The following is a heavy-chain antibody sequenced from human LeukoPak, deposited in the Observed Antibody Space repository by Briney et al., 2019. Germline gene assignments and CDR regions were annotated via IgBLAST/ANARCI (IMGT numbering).Heavy chain of an antibody. CDR2: IYSGGST. CDR1: GFTVSSNY. V-gene: IGHV3-53*01. CDR3: AKDRLGYGLDY. D-gene: IGHD3-10*01. Sequence: GGSLRLSCAASGFTVSSNYMSWVRQAPGKGLEWVSVIYSGGSTYYADSVKGRFTISRDNSKNTLYLQMNSLRAEDTAVYYCAKDRLGYGLDYWGQGTLVTVSS. J-gene: IGHJ4*02.